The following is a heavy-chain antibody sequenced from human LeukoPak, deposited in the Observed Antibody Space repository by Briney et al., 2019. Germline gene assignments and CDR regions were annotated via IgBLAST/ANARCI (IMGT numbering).Heavy chain of an antibody. V-gene: IGHV3-21*01. CDR1: GFTFSSYS. Sequence: GGSLRLSCAASGFTFSSYSMNWVRQAPGKGLEWVSSISSSSYIYYADSVKGRFTISRDNAKNSLYLQMNSLRAEDTAVYYCAREVVANYDFWSGYPLAYWGQGTLVTVSS. J-gene: IGHJ4*02. CDR2: ISSSSYI. D-gene: IGHD3-3*01. CDR3: AREVVANYDFWSGYPLAY.